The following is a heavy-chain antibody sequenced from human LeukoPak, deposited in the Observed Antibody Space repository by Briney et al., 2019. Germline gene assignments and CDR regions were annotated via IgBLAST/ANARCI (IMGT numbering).Heavy chain of an antibody. Sequence: GGSLRLSCAASGFTFSSYWMGWVRQAPGKGLEWVANIKQDGSEKYYVDSVKGRFTISRDNAKNSLYLQMNSLRAEDTALYYCARGHFRIVVAGDGWFDPWGQGTLVTVSS. D-gene: IGHD6-19*01. V-gene: IGHV3-7*01. CDR1: GFTFSSYW. CDR3: ARGHFRIVVAGDGWFDP. CDR2: IKQDGSEK. J-gene: IGHJ5*02.